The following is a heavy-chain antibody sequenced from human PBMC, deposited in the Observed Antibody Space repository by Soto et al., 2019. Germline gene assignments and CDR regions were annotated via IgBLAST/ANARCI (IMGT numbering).Heavy chain of an antibody. D-gene: IGHD2-15*01. CDR3: ARDATYCLDC. CDR2: INQGGGEK. V-gene: IGHV3-7*03. Sequence: GGSLRLSXAASGFTFSGYWMAWVRQAPGKGLEWVANINQGGGEKYHVDSVKGRFTIPRDNAENSLYLQMNSLRAEDTAVYYCARDATYCLDCWGRGTLVTVSS. CDR1: GFTFSGYW. J-gene: IGHJ4*02.